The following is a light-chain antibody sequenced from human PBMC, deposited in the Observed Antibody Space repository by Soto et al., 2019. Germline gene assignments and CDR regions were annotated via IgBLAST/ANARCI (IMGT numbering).Light chain of an antibody. V-gene: IGKV3-20*01. Sequence: EIVLTQSPGTLSLSPGERATLSSRASQSISSSYLAWYQQKPGQAPRLLIYGASSRATGIPDRFSGSGSGTDFTLTISRLEPEDFALYYCQQYSRSLWTFGQGTKVEIK. CDR3: QQYSRSLWT. CDR1: QSISSSY. J-gene: IGKJ1*01. CDR2: GAS.